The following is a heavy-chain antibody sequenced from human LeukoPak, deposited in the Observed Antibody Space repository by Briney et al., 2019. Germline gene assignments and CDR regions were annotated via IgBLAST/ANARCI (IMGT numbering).Heavy chain of an antibody. D-gene: IGHD1-1*01. Sequence: GESLKISCKGSGYSFTRYWIGWVRQMPGKGLEWMGTIYPGESDTRYSPSFQGQVTISADKSISTAYLQWSSLKASDTAMYYCARRVGRTGTIDSDYWGQGTLVTVSS. CDR1: GYSFTRYW. CDR3: ARRVGRTGTIDSDY. V-gene: IGHV5-51*01. J-gene: IGHJ4*02. CDR2: IYPGESDT.